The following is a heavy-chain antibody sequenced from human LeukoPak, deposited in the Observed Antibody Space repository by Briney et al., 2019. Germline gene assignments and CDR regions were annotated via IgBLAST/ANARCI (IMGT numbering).Heavy chain of an antibody. D-gene: IGHD1-26*01. CDR3: AKAPPDKWEYYYGMDV. Sequence: GGSLRLSCAASGFTFSGYAMTWVRQAPGKGLEWVSAISGRGDASYYAESVKGRFTISRDNSKSTLYLQMNSLRAEDTAVYYCAKAPPDKWEYYYGMDVWGKGTTDTVSS. CDR2: ISGRGDAS. J-gene: IGHJ6*04. CDR1: GFTFSGYA. V-gene: IGHV3-23*01.